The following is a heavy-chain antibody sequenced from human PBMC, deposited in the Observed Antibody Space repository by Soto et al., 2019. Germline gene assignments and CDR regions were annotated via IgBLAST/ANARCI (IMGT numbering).Heavy chain of an antibody. J-gene: IGHJ4*02. CDR2: INTYNGNT. CDR1: GYTFTNYG. CDR3: CSFQTPTPFDY. V-gene: IGHV1-18*04. D-gene: IGHD2-15*01. Sequence: QVQLVQSETEVKKPGASVKVSCKASGYTFTNYGISWVRQAPGQGLELMGWINTYNGNTKYPQKFQGRVTMTADTSTSTAYMELRSLKSDDTAVYYCCSFQTPTPFDYRGQGTLVTVSS.